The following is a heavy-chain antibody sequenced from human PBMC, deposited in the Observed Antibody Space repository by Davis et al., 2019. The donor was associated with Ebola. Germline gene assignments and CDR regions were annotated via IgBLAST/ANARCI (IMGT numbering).Heavy chain of an antibody. V-gene: IGHV3-23*01. CDR3: VKDSSNIWFDI. D-gene: IGHD2/OR15-2a*01. J-gene: IGHJ3*02. CDR2: FGTGGDR. Sequence: GGSLRLSCETSGFIFRTYVMGWVRQAPGKGLEWVSSFGTGGDRYYADSVKGRFAISRDNSRGTLYLQMNSLRVEDSAIYYCVKDSSNIWFDIWGHGTLVTVSS. CDR1: GFIFRTYV.